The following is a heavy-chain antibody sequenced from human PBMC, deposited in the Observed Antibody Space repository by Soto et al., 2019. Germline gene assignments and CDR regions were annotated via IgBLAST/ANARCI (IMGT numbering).Heavy chain of an antibody. J-gene: IGHJ5*02. Sequence: GASVKVSCKASGFTFTSSAVQWVRQARGQRLEWIGWIVVGSGNTNYAQKFQERVTITRDMSTSTVYMELSSLRSEDTAVYYCARVFVGNPAWFDPWGQGTLVTVSS. D-gene: IGHD2-15*01. CDR2: IVVGSGNT. CDR1: GFTFTSSA. V-gene: IGHV1-58*01. CDR3: ARVFVGNPAWFDP.